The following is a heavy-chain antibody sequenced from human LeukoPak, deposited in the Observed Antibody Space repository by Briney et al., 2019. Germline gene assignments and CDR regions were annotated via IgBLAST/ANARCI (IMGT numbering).Heavy chain of an antibody. J-gene: IGHJ4*02. CDR3: ARLHLVSSGWYPMADS. CDR2: IYYSGST. CDR1: GGSISSSSYF. Sequence: PSETLSLTCTVSGGSISSSSYFWAWIRQPPGKGLEWIGSIYYSGSTYYNPSLNSRVTISVDTSKNQFSLNLSSVTAADTAVYYCARLHLVSSGWYPMADSWGQGTLVTVSS. V-gene: IGHV4-39*01. D-gene: IGHD6-19*01.